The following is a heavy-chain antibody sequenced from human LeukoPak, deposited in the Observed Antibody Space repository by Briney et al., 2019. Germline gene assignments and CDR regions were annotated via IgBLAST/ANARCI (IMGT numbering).Heavy chain of an antibody. CDR2: IYYSGST. CDR3: ARLGSSSWYGWFDP. V-gene: IGHV4-39*01. D-gene: IGHD6-13*01. J-gene: IGHJ5*02. Sequence: ASETLSLTCTVSGGSISSSSYYWGWIRQPPGKGLEWIGSIYYSGSTYYNPSLKSRVTISVDTSKNQFSLKLSSVTAADTAVYYCARLGSSSWYGWFDPWGQGTLVTVPS. CDR1: GGSISSSSYY.